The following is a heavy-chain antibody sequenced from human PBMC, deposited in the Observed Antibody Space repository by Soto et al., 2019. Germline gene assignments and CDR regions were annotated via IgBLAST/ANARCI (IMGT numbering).Heavy chain of an antibody. Sequence: EVQLLESGGGLVQPGGSLRVSCSASGFSFSSSSMNWVRQAPGMGLEWVSYISTTSNTIYYADSVKGRFTISGDNAKNSLFLQMISLRDEDTAVYYCARYLGMDVWGQGTTVTVSS. CDR2: ISTTSNTI. CDR3: ARYLGMDV. V-gene: IGHV3-48*02. J-gene: IGHJ6*02. CDR1: GFSFSSSS.